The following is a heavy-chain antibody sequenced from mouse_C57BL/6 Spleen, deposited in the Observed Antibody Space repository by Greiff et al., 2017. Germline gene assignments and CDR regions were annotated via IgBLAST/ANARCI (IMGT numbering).Heavy chain of an antibody. D-gene: IGHD3-2*02. Sequence: VQLQQSGAELVRPGASVKLSCTASGFNIKDYYMHWVKQRPEQGLEWIGRIDPEDGDTEYAPKFPGKATMTADTSSNTAYLQLSSLTSEDTAVYYCTPGSSGYVLDYWGQGTTLTVSS. CDR2: IDPEDGDT. J-gene: IGHJ2*01. V-gene: IGHV14-1*01. CDR1: GFNIKDYY. CDR3: TPGSSGYVLDY.